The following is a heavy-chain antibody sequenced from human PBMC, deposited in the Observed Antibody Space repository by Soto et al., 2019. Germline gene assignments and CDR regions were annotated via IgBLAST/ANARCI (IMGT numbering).Heavy chain of an antibody. CDR2: IYYSGST. Sequence: SETLSLTCTVSGGSISSGGYYWSWIRQHPGKGLEWIGYIYYSGSTYYNPSLKSRVTISVDTSKNQFSLKLSSVTAADTAVYYCARGVDILTGIDYWGQGTLVTVSS. CDR3: ARGVDILTGIDY. V-gene: IGHV4-31*03. CDR1: GGSISSGGYY. D-gene: IGHD3-9*01. J-gene: IGHJ4*02.